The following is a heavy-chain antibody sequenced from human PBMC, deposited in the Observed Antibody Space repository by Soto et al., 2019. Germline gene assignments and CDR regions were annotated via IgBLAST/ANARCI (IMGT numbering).Heavy chain of an antibody. CDR1: GYTFTSYD. V-gene: IGHV1-8*01. J-gene: IGHJ4*02. CDR3: ARERTVVGNDY. D-gene: IGHD6-19*01. CDR2: MNPNSGNT. Sequence: QVQLVQSGAEVKKPGASVKVSCKASGYTFTSYDINWVRHATGQGLEWMGWMNPNSGNTGYAQKFKGRVTITMNTSISAAYMELSSLRSEDRCVYYCARERTVVGNDYWVQGTLVTVSS.